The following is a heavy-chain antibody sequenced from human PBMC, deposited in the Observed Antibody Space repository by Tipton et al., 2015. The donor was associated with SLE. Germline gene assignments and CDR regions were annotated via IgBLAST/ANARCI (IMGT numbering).Heavy chain of an antibody. CDR2: INTDGSSV. CDR3: AREAGTTMMVVRSLDY. J-gene: IGHJ4*02. CDR1: GFTFSSYW. D-gene: IGHD1-14*01. Sequence: MQLVQSGGGVVQPGRSLRLSCAVSGFTFSSYWIHWVCQPPGKGLVWVSRINTDGSSVTYADSVKGRFTVSRDNAKDSLFLQMDSLRAEDTAVYYCAREAGTTMMVVRSLDYWGQGALVTVSS. V-gene: IGHV3-74*03.